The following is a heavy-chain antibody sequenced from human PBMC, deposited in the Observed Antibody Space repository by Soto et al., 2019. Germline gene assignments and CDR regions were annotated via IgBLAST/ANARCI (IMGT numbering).Heavy chain of an antibody. CDR1: GGTFSSYT. V-gene: IGHV1-69*04. D-gene: IGHD3-22*01. Sequence: GASVKVSCKASGGTFSSYTISWVRQAPGQGLEWMGRIIPILGIANYAQKFQGRVTITADKSTSTAYMELSSLRSEDTAVYYCARDGGGYYDSSGYRDAFDIWGQGTMVTVSS. J-gene: IGHJ3*02. CDR3: ARDGGGYYDSSGYRDAFDI. CDR2: IIPILGIA.